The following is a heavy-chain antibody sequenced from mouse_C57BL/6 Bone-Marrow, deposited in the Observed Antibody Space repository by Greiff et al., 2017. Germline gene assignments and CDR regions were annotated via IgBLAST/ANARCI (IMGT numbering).Heavy chain of an antibody. D-gene: IGHD2-1*01. Sequence: QVQLQQPGAELVKPGASVKMSCKASGYTFPSYWITWVKQRPGPGLAWIGDLYPGSGSTNYNEKFKSKATLTVDTSSRTASMQLSSLTSEDSAVYYCARRSGSTMPGGFDYWGQGTTLTVSS. CDR1: GYTFPSYW. CDR3: ARRSGSTMPGGFDY. CDR2: LYPGSGST. V-gene: IGHV1-55*01. J-gene: IGHJ2*01.